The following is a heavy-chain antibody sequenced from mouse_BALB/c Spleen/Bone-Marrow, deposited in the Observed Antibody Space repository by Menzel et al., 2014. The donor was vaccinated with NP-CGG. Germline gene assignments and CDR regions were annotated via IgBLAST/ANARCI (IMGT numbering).Heavy chain of an antibody. CDR3: ARDRGYDVGFAY. D-gene: IGHD2-2*01. CDR1: GFSLTGYG. J-gene: IGHJ3*01. Sequence: VKLVESGPGLVAPSQSLSITCTVSGFSLTGYGVNWVRPPPGKGLEWLGMIWGDGSTDYNSALKSRLSISKDNSKSQVFLKMNSLQTDDTARYYCARDRGYDVGFAYWGQGTLVTVSA. V-gene: IGHV2-6-7*01. CDR2: IWGDGST.